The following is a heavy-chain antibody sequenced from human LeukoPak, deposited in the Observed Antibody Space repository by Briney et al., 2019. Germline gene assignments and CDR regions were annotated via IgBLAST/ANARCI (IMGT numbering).Heavy chain of an antibody. CDR3: ARDEGTAMAVYYYYGMDV. V-gene: IGHV3-33*01. J-gene: IGHJ6*02. CDR1: GFTFSSYG. Sequence: PGGSLRLSCAASGFTFSSYGMHWVRQAPGKGLEWVAVIWYDGSNKYYADSVKGRFTISRDNSKNTLYLQMNSLRAEDTAVYYCARDEGTAMAVYYYYGMDVWGQGTTVTVPS. D-gene: IGHD5-18*01. CDR2: IWYDGSNK.